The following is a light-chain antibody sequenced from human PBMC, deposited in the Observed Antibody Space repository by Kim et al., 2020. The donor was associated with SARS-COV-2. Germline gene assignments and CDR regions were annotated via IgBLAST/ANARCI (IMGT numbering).Light chain of an antibody. CDR2: DAS. V-gene: IGKV3-11*01. Sequence: EIVLTQSPATLSLSPGERATLSCRASQSVSIYLAWYQQKPGQAPRLLIYDASNRATGIPARFSGSGSGTDFTLTISSLEPEDFAVYYCQQRINWPPYSFGQDPKLEI. J-gene: IGKJ2*03. CDR3: QQRINWPPYS. CDR1: QSVSIY.